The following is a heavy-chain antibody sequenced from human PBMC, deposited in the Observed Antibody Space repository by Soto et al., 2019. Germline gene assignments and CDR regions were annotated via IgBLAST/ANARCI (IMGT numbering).Heavy chain of an antibody. Sequence: QVQLRESGPGLVKPSETLSLTCTVSGGSINYYYWSWIRQPPGKGLEWIGYIYSSGRTNYNPSLKSRVTIAVDTSKNQFSLRLSSVTAADTAVYYCARFLKYSSPDYWGQGTLVTVSS. J-gene: IGHJ4*02. V-gene: IGHV4-59*01. CDR2: IYSSGRT. CDR1: GGSINYYY. CDR3: ARFLKYSSPDY. D-gene: IGHD6-13*01.